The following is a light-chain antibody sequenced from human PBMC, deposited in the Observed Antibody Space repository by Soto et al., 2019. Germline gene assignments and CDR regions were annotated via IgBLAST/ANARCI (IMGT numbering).Light chain of an antibody. CDR2: GTT. CDR1: SSNIGAGYD. J-gene: IGLJ1*01. V-gene: IGLV1-40*01. Sequence: QSVLTQPPSVSGAPGQTVTISCAGTSSNIGAGYDVHWYQHLSGRAPKLLMSGTTYRPSGVPDRFSGSKSGTSASLAITALKAEDEADYYCQSYDSGLTGYVFGTGNKVTVL. CDR3: QSYDSGLTGYV.